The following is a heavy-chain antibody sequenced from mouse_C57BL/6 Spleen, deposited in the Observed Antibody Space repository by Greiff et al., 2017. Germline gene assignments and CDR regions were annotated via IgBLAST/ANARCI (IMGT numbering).Heavy chain of an antibody. V-gene: IGHV5-9*01. D-gene: IGHD2-1*01. CDR1: GFTFSSYT. CDR2: ISGGGGNT. CDR3: ARQKDYGNLYYAMDY. J-gene: IGHJ4*01. Sequence: DVKLQESGGGLVKPGGSLKLSCAASGFTFSSYTMSWVRQTPEKRLEWVATISGGGGNTYYPDSVKGRFTISRDNAKNTLYLQMSSLRSEDTALYYCARQKDYGNLYYAMDYWGQGNSGTVSS.